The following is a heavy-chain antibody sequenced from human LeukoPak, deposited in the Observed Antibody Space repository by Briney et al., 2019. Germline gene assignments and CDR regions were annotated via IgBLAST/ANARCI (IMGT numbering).Heavy chain of an antibody. CDR2: ISSTSNTI. CDR3: ARALSNGIDY. Sequence: GGSLRLSCAASGFTFSAYEMNWVRQPPGKGLEWLSYISSTSNTIYYADSVKGRFTISRDNAKNSLYLHMISLRADDTALYYCARALSNGIDYWGQGTLVTVSS. CDR1: GFTFSAYE. J-gene: IGHJ4*02. D-gene: IGHD2-8*01. V-gene: IGHV3-48*03.